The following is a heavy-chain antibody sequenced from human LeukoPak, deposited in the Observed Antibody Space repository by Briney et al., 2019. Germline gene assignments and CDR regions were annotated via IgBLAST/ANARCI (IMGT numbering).Heavy chain of an antibody. CDR2: ISGSGGST. D-gene: IGHD2-2*01. J-gene: IGHJ4*02. CDR1: GFTFSSYA. Sequence: GGSLRLSCAASGFTFSSYAMSWVRQAPGKGLEWVSAISGSGGSTYYADSVKGRFTISRDNSKNTLYLQMNSLRAEDAAVYYCATGGLLRYQLLPSFDYWGQGTLVTVSS. V-gene: IGHV3-23*01. CDR3: ATGGLLRYQLLPSFDY.